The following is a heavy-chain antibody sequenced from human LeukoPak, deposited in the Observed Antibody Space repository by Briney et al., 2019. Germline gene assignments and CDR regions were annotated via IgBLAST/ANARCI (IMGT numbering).Heavy chain of an antibody. CDR1: GYTFTSYG. CDR2: ISAYNGNT. CDR3: ARGVAVAGTGNWFDP. D-gene: IGHD6-19*01. J-gene: IGHJ5*02. V-gene: IGHV1-18*01. Sequence: GASVKVSCKASGYTFTSYGISWVRQAPGQGLEWMGWISAYNGNTNYAQKLQGRVTMTTVTSTSTAYMELRSLRSDDTAVYYCARGVAVAGTGNWFDPWGQGTLVTVSS.